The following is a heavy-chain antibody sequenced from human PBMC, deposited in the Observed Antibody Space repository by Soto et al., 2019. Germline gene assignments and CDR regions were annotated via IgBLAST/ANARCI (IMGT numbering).Heavy chain of an antibody. CDR3: AKDSGYQLPDNYFYYGLDV. CDR1: GFTFTSHA. D-gene: IGHD2-2*01. V-gene: IGHV3-30*18. J-gene: IGHJ6*04. Sequence: QGQLVESGGGVVQPGRSLRLSCAASGFTFTSHAMHWVRQTPGKGLEWVAAISYDDIDKQYASYVKGRFTVSRDNVKNTLSLQMNSLRPEDTAVYYCAKDSGYQLPDNYFYYGLDVWGKGTTVTVSS. CDR2: ISYDDIDK.